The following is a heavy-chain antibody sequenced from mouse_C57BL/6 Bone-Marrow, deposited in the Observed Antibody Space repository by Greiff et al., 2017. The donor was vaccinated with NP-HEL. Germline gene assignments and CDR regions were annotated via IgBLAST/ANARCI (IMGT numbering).Heavy chain of an antibody. D-gene: IGHD2-2*01. CDR2: INYDGSST. CDR1: GFTFSDYN. Sequence: EVKLQESEGGLVQPGSSMKLPCTASGFTFSDYNMAWVRQVPEKGLEWVATINYDGSSTFYLDSLKSRFIFSRDNAKNILYLQMSSLKSEDTATYYCARKIYYGYYFDYWGQGTTLAGTS. CDR3: ARKIYYGYYFDY. V-gene: IGHV5-16*01. J-gene: IGHJ2*01.